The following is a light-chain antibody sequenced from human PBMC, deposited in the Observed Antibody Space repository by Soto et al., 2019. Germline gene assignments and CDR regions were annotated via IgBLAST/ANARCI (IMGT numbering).Light chain of an antibody. CDR1: QSVSSSY. V-gene: IGKV3-20*01. CDR2: GAS. CDR3: QQYGSSPWT. J-gene: IGKJ1*01. Sequence: ELVLTQSPGTLPLSPGERATLSCRASQSVSSSYLAWYQQKPGQAPRLLIYGASSRATSIPDRFSGSGSGTDFTLTISRLEPEDFEVYYCQQYGSSPWTFCQGTKVEIK.